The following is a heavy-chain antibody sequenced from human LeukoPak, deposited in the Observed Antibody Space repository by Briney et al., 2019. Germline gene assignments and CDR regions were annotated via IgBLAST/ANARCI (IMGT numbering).Heavy chain of an antibody. CDR1: GFTFSTYA. CDR2: ISYDGSNK. D-gene: IGHD5-18*01. Sequence: PGGSLRLSCAASGFTFSTYAMHWVRQAPGKGLEWVAVISYDGSNKYYADSVKGRFTISRDNSKNTLYLQMNSLRAEDMALYYCAKANLRGGYSYGWAAFDIWGQGTMVTVSS. CDR3: AKANLRGGYSYGWAAFDI. J-gene: IGHJ3*02. V-gene: IGHV3-30-3*01.